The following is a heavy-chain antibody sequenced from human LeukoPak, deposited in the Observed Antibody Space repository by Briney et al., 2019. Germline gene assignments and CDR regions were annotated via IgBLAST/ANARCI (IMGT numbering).Heavy chain of an antibody. V-gene: IGHV3-53*01. Sequence: GGSLRLSCAVSGFTVSSNYMSWVRQAPGKGLEWVSLIYSGGGTYYADSVRGRFTISRDDSKNTLYLQMNSLKTEDTAVYYCTLVGLYYYDTFDYWGQGTLVTVSS. CDR2: IYSGGGT. CDR1: GFTVSSNY. J-gene: IGHJ4*02. CDR3: TLVGLYYYDTFDY. D-gene: IGHD3-22*01.